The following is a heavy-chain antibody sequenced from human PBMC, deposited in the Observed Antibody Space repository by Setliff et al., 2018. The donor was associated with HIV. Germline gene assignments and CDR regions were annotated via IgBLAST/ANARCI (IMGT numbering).Heavy chain of an antibody. CDR1: GYYFNIDY. V-gene: IGHV1-46*02. J-gene: IGHJ3*02. D-gene: IGHD5-12*01. CDR3: ASAGAWQRNALDI. CDR2: ISPFDDTT. Sequence: ASVKVSCKTFGYYFNIDYLHWVRQAPGQGLEWMGIISPFDDTTNYAQKFQGRVTTTRDTSTSTVYMELSSLRSEDTAVYYCASAGAWQRNALDIWGRGTMVTV.